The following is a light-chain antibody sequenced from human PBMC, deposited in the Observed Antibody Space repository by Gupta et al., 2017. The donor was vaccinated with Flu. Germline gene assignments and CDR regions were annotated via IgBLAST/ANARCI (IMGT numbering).Light chain of an antibody. V-gene: IGLV2-14*01. CDR2: EVS. CDR1: SSDIGAYKY. CDR3: SSYTSDSNV. J-gene: IGLJ1*01. Sequence: QSAPTQTASVSGSPGQSITISCTGTSSDIGAYKYVSWYQQHPGKAPKLMIFEVSNRPSGVSNRFSGSKSGNTASLTISGLQAEDEADYYCSSYTSDSNVFGTGTRVTVL.